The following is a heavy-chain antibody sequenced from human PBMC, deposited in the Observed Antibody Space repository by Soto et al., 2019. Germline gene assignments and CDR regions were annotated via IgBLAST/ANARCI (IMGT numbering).Heavy chain of an antibody. D-gene: IGHD3-10*01. CDR2: INQSGTT. CDR1: GGSFREYY. J-gene: IGHJ6*02. CDR3: ARDIITVIGGEIYYYFGMDV. V-gene: IGHV4-34*01. Sequence: SETLSLTXAVNGGSFREYYWSWLRQPPGKGLEWIGEINQSGTTHYNPSLKRRINISIDTSKNQFSLNLTSVTAADTATYYCARDIITVIGGEIYYYFGMDVWGQGTTVTVSS.